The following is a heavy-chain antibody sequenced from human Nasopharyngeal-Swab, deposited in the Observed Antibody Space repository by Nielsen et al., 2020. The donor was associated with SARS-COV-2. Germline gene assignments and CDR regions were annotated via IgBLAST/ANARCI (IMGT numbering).Heavy chain of an antibody. Sequence: GESLKISCAASGFTFDDYAMHWVRQAPGKGLEWVSSISGSSAYIWYADSVKGRFTVSRDNAKNSLYLQMNNLRADDTAIYYCARTAAFCGGDCYSEYFQHWGQGTLVTVSS. CDR3: ARTAAFCGGDCYSEYFQH. J-gene: IGHJ1*01. V-gene: IGHV3-21*01. D-gene: IGHD2-21*02. CDR1: GFTFDDYA. CDR2: ISGSSAYI.